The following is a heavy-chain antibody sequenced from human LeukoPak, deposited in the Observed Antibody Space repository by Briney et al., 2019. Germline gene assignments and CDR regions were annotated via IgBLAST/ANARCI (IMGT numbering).Heavy chain of an antibody. CDR1: GGSISSYY. J-gene: IGHJ4*02. Sequence: PSETLSLTCTVSGGSISSYYWSWIRQPPGKGLEWIGYIYYSGSINYNPSLKSRVTISVDTSKNQFSLKLSSVTAADTAVYYCARESAAGYDYWGQGTLVTVSS. CDR2: IYYSGSI. V-gene: IGHV4-59*01. D-gene: IGHD3-9*01. CDR3: ARESAAGYDY.